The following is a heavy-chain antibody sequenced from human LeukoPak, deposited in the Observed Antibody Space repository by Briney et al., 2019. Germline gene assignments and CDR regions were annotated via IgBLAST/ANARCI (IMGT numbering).Heavy chain of an antibody. J-gene: IGHJ3*02. Sequence: GGSLRLSCAASGLTFSSYAMSWVRQAPGKGLEWVSAISGSGGSTYYADSVKGRFTISRDNSKNTLYLQMNSLRAEDTAVYYCARDRDYYAFFDIWGQGTMVTVSS. D-gene: IGHD3-10*01. CDR1: GLTFSSYA. CDR2: ISGSGGST. V-gene: IGHV3-23*01. CDR3: ARDRDYYAFFDI.